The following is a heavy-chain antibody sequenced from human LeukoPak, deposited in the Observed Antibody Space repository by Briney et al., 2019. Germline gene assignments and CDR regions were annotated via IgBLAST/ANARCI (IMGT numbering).Heavy chain of an antibody. CDR3: ATGRGSGNYNFFDP. CDR1: GLTFNIYA. Sequence: GGSLRLSRAASGLTFNIYAMNWVRQAPGKGLEWVSVISGGSRNTYYADSVKGRFTISRDNSRNTLYLQMTSLRDDDTAVYYCATGRGSGNYNFFDPWGQGTLVTVSS. J-gene: IGHJ5*02. CDR2: ISGGSRNT. V-gene: IGHV3-23*01. D-gene: IGHD3-10*01.